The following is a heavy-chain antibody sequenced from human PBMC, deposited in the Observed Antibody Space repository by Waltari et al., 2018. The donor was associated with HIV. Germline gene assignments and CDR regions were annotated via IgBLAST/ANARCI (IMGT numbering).Heavy chain of an antibody. Sequence: QVQLVQSGAEVTKPGSSVKVSCKASEGTFSSYTISWVRQAPGQGLEWMGTSIPILGIAHYAQKFHVRATITADKPTRTAYMELSSLRSEDAAVEYGATHRVIAARLDYWGQGTLVTVSS. CDR3: ATHRVIAARLDY. D-gene: IGHD6-6*01. CDR2: SIPILGIA. CDR1: EGTFSSYT. V-gene: IGHV1-69*02. J-gene: IGHJ4*02.